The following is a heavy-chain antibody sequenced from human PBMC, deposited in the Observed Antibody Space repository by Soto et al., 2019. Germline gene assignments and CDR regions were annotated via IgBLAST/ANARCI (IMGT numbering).Heavy chain of an antibody. CDR2: IYPDDSDT. CDR1: GYSFADFW. CDR3: VRVYIEENGGPDS. Sequence: GESLKISCKAYGYSFADFWIGWVRQMPGRGLEWMGLIYPDDSDTRYSPSFQGQVTISADKSISTAYLQWRSLKASDTAIYYCVRVYIEENGGPDSWGQGTLVTAPQ. D-gene: IGHD2-8*01. J-gene: IGHJ4*02. V-gene: IGHV5-51*01.